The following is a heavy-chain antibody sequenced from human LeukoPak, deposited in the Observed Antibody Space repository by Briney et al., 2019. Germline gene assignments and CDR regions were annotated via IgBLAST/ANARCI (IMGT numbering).Heavy chain of an antibody. D-gene: IGHD6-19*01. Sequence: SETLSLTCTVSGGPISSYYWSWIRQPPGKGLEWIGYIYYSRSTNYNPSLKSRVTISVDTSKNQFSLKLSSVTAAVTAVYYCARTASQRSGWFPDYWAREPWSPSPQ. CDR3: ARTASQRSGWFPDY. J-gene: IGHJ4*02. CDR1: GGPISSYY. V-gene: IGHV4-59*08. CDR2: IYYSRST.